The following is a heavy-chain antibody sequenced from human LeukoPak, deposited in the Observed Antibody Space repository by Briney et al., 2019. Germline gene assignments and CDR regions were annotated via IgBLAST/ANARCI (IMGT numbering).Heavy chain of an antibody. V-gene: IGHV1-18*01. D-gene: IGHD3-9*01. Sequence: GASVKVSCKASGGTFSSYAISWVRQAPGQGLEWMGWISAYNGNTNYAQKLQGRVTMTTDTSTSTAYMELRSLRSDDTAVYYCARVEDYDILTGYYGYWGQGTLVTVSS. J-gene: IGHJ4*02. CDR3: ARVEDYDILTGYYGY. CDR1: GGTFSSYA. CDR2: ISAYNGNT.